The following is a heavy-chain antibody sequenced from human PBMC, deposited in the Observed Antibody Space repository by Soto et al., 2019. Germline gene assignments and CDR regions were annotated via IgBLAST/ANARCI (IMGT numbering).Heavy chain of an antibody. CDR3: ARDVGSGTNFFDY. D-gene: IGHD3-10*01. CDR1: GGSISSYY. CDR2: IYYSGST. J-gene: IGHJ4*02. Sequence: SETLSLTCTVSGGSISSYYWSWIRQPPGKGLEWIGYIYYSGSTNYNPSLKSRVTISVAXXXXXFXLXLXXXTAAXTAVYYCARDVGSGTNFFDYWGQGTLVTVSS. V-gene: IGHV4-59*01.